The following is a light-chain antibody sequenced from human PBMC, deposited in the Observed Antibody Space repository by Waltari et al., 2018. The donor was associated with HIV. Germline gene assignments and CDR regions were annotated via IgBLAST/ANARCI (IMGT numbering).Light chain of an antibody. CDR2: DNY. CDR3: GTWDSGLSAVV. V-gene: IGLV1-51*01. CDR1: SSNLGSNA. Sequence: QSVLTQPPSVSAAPGQRVTISCSGSSSNLGSNAVSVYQQPPGTAPKLLIFDNYKRPSGIPDRFSGSKSGTSATLGITGLQTGDEADYYCGTWDSGLSAVVFGGGTKLTVL. J-gene: IGLJ3*02.